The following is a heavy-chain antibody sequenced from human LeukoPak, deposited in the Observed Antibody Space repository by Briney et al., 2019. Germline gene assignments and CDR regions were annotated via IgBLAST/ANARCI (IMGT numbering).Heavy chain of an antibody. CDR2: INLSGGT. D-gene: IGHD6-19*01. CDR3: VRGVSGWYGFDY. J-gene: IGHJ4*02. CDR1: GGSFSGYY. Sequence: SETLSLTCAVHGGSFSGYYWTWIRQTPGKGLEWIGEINLSGGTKYNPSLKSRVTISAETSNNQFFLKLNSVTGADTAVYYCVRGVSGWYGFDYWGQGTLVTVSS. V-gene: IGHV4-34*01.